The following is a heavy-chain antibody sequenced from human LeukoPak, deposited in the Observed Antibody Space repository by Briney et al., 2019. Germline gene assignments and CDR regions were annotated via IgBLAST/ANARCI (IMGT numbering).Heavy chain of an antibody. CDR2: INPNSGGT. CDR1: GYTFTGYY. D-gene: IGHD1-26*01. V-gene: IGHV1-2*02. J-gene: IGHJ4*02. Sequence: GASVKVSCKASGYTFTGYYMHWVRQAPGQGLEWMGWINPNSGGTKYAQKFQGRVTMTRDTSISTAYMELSRLRSDDTAVYYCVRDGGASGFDYWGQGILVTVSS. CDR3: VRDGGASGFDY.